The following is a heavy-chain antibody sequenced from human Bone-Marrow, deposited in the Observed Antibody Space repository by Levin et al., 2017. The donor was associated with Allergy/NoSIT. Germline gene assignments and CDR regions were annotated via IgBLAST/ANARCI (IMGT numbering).Heavy chain of an antibody. Sequence: SVKVSCKASGGTFSSYAISWVRQAPGQGLEWMGGIIPIFGTANYAQKFQGRVTITADESTSTAYMELSSLRSEDTAVYYCASYDSYGSSAGMDVWGQGTTVTVSS. J-gene: IGHJ6*02. CDR1: GGTFSSYA. CDR2: IIPIFGTA. CDR3: ASYDSYGSSAGMDV. D-gene: IGHD5-18*01. V-gene: IGHV1-69*13.